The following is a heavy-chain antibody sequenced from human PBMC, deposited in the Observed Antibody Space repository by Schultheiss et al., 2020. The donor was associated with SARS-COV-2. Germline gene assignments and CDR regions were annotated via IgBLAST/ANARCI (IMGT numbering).Heavy chain of an antibody. Sequence: GGSLRLSCAASGFTFSSYGMHWVRQAPGKGLEWVAVISYDGSNKYYADSVKGRFTISRDNSKNTLYLQMNSLKTEDTAVYYCTTVANWNYGWRPEDYWGQGTLVTVSS. CDR2: ISYDGSNK. V-gene: IGHV3-30*03. CDR3: TTVANWNYGWRPEDY. CDR1: GFTFSSYG. D-gene: IGHD1-7*01. J-gene: IGHJ4*02.